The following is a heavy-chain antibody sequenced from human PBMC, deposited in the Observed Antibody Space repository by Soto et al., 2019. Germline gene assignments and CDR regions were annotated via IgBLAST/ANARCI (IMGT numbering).Heavy chain of an antibody. CDR2: IWYDGRKK. V-gene: IGHV3-33*01. D-gene: IGHD6-25*01. J-gene: IGHJ6*01. Sequence: QVQLVESGGGVVQPGRSLRLSCAAAGYRFSSHGMHWVRQAPGKGLEWVAVIWYDGRKKCYADSVKGRFIVSRDDSKNTLYLEMNSLRAEDTAVYYCARDPASSMDVWGQGTTVTVSS. CDR3: ARDPASSMDV. CDR1: GYRFSSHG.